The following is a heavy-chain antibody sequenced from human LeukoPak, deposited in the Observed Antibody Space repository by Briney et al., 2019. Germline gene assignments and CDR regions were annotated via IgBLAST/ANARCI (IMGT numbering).Heavy chain of an antibody. CDR3: ARGEYSSGWLFDY. CDR1: GGSVSSDNW. J-gene: IGHJ4*02. V-gene: IGHV4-4*02. CDR2: IHHSGNT. D-gene: IGHD6-19*01. Sequence: SETLSLTCAVSGGSVSSDNWWSWVRQPPGKGLEWIGEIHHSGNTNYSPSLKSRVTISVDTSKNQFSLKLSSVTAADTAVYYCARGEYSSGWLFDYWGQGTLVTVSS.